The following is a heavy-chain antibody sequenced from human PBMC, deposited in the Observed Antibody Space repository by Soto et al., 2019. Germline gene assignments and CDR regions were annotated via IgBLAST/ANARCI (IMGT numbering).Heavy chain of an antibody. D-gene: IGHD3-3*01. CDR1: VYTFTSYA. CDR2: INTNTGNP. V-gene: IGHV7-4-1*01. J-gene: IGHJ6*02. Sequence: ASVKVSCKASVYTFTSYAMNWVRQAPGQGLEWMGWINTNTGNPTYAQGFTGRFVFSLDTSVSTAYLQICSLKAEDTAVYYCARGFDFYDFWSGYLVPDYYYGMDVWGQGTTVTVSS. CDR3: ARGFDFYDFWSGYLVPDYYYGMDV.